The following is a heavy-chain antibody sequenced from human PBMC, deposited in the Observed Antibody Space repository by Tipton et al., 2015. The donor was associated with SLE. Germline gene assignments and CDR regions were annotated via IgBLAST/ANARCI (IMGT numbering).Heavy chain of an antibody. CDR3: ASMIVVIPVEARRDGMDV. D-gene: IGHD2-2*01. CDR2: INHSGSA. J-gene: IGHJ6*02. CDR1: GGSFSGYY. V-gene: IGHV4-34*01. Sequence: TLSLTCAVYGGSFSGYYWSWIRQPPGKGLEWIGDINHSGSANYNPSLKSRVTISVDTSKNQFSLKLTSVTAADTAVYYCASMIVVIPVEARRDGMDVWGQGTTVTVSS.